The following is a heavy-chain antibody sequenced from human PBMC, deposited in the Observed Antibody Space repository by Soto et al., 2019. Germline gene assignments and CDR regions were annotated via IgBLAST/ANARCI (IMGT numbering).Heavy chain of an antibody. V-gene: IGHV1-18*01. J-gene: IGHJ6*02. Sequence: ASVKVSCKASGYTFTSYGISWVRQAPGQGLEWMGWISTYNGNANYAQKFQGRVTITADESTSTVYMELSSLRSEDTAVYYCARGRGDSSGYYPRRAGMDVWSQGTTVTVSS. CDR2: ISTYNGNA. CDR1: GYTFTSYG. D-gene: IGHD3-22*01. CDR3: ARGRGDSSGYYPRRAGMDV.